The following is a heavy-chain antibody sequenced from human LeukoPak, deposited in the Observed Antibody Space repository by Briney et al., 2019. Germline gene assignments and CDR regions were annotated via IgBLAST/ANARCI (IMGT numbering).Heavy chain of an antibody. CDR1: GYTLTELS. D-gene: IGHD3-3*01. CDR3: ARDLLQETYDFWSGYYHLFDY. V-gene: IGHV1-24*01. CDR2: FDPEDGET. Sequence: ASVKVSCKVSGYTLTELSMHWVRQAPGKGLEWMGGFDPEDGETIYAQKFQGRVTMTRDTSTSTVYMELGSLRSEDTAVYYCARDLLQETYDFWSGYYHLFDYWGQGTLVTVSS. J-gene: IGHJ4*02.